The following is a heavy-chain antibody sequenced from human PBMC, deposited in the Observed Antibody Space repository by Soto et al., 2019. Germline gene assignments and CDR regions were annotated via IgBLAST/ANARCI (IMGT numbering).Heavy chain of an antibody. CDR1: GGTFSSYA. J-gene: IGHJ4*02. D-gene: IGHD6-19*01. CDR2: IIPIFGTA. CDR3: ARVKWLARSRYFDY. V-gene: IGHV1-69*06. Sequence: SVKVSCKASGGTFSSYAIGWVRQAPGQGLEWMGGIIPIFGTANYAQKFQGRVTITADKSTSTAYMELSSLRSEDTAVYYCARVKWLARSRYFDYWGQGTLVTVSS.